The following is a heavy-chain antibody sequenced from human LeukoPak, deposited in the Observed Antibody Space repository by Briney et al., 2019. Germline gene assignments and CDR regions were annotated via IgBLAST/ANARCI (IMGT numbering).Heavy chain of an antibody. CDR3: ARDLRVWDAFDI. V-gene: IGHV3-20*04. Sequence: GGSLRLSCAASGFTFDDYAMHWVRQAPGKGLEWVSLISWDGGSTGYADSVKGRFTISRDNAKNSLYLQMNSLRAEDTALYYCARDLRVWDAFDIWGQGTMVTVSS. CDR1: GFTFDDYA. D-gene: IGHD3-16*01. J-gene: IGHJ3*02. CDR2: ISWDGGST.